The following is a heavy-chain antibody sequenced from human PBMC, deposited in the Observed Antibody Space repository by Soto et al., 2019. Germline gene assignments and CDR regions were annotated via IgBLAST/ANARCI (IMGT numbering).Heavy chain of an antibody. Sequence: GASVKVSCKASGGTFSSYAISWVRQAPGQGLEWMGGIIPIFGTANYAQKFQGRVTITADESTSTAYMELSSLRSEDTGVYYCACFYTAMVTYSPPDYWGQGTLVTVSS. J-gene: IGHJ4*01. V-gene: IGHV1-69*13. CDR2: IIPIFGTA. CDR1: GGTFSSYA. D-gene: IGHD5-18*01. CDR3: ACFYTAMVTYSPPDY.